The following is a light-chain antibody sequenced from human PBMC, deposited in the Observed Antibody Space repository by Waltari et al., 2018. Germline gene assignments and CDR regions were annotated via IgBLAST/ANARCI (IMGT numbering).Light chain of an antibody. J-gene: IGLJ1*01. Sequence: QSALTQPASVSGSPGQSITISCTGTSSDVGGYKYVSWYQQHPGKAPKLMIYDVSNRPSGVSNRFSGSKSANTASLTISGLQAEDEADYYCSSYTTSNTLVFGTGTNVIVL. CDR3: SSYTTSNTLV. CDR2: DVS. V-gene: IGLV2-14*03. CDR1: SSDVGGYKY.